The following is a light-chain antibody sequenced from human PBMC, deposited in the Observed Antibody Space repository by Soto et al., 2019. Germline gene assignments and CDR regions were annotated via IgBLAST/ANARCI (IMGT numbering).Light chain of an antibody. CDR2: DAS. Sequence: EIVLTQSPATLSFSPGERATLSCRASQSVDKYLVWYQQKPGQAPRLLIYDASSRATGIPARFSGSGSGTDFTLTITSLEPEDCAVYYCQQRTNWPLTFGGGTKLESK. V-gene: IGKV3-11*01. CDR3: QQRTNWPLT. CDR1: QSVDKY. J-gene: IGKJ4*01.